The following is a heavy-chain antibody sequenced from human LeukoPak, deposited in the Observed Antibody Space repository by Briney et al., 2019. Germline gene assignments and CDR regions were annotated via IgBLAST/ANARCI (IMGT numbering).Heavy chain of an antibody. J-gene: IGHJ1*01. CDR1: GYTFTTYS. V-gene: IGHV1-18*01. CDR2: ISVNNGGT. D-gene: IGHD2-2*01. Sequence: AASVTVSCKASGYTFTTYSLAWVRQAPGQRLEWMGWISVNNGGTNYAQSFQDRVTLTRDTSTNTAYLELSSLRSDDTAIIYCATATQPRGYFLHWGQGTLVTVSS. CDR3: ATATQPRGYFLH.